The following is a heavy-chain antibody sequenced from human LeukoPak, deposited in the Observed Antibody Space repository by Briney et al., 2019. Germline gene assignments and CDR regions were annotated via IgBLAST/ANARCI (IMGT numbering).Heavy chain of an antibody. J-gene: IGHJ4*02. CDR1: GFTFSSYA. Sequence: GGSLRLSCAASGFTFSSYAMSWVRQAPDKGLEWVSFIRYDAINKYYADSVKGRFTISRDNSKNTLYLESDSLRTEDTAVYYCAKSYGGNFFDSWGQGILVTVSS. CDR3: AKSYGGNFFDS. V-gene: IGHV3-30*02. D-gene: IGHD4-23*01. CDR2: IRYDAINK.